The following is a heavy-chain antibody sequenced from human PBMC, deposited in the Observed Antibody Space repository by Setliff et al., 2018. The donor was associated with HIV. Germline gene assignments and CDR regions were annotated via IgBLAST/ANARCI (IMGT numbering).Heavy chain of an antibody. V-gene: IGHV4-34*01. J-gene: IGHJ6*03. Sequence: SETLSLTCAVYGGSLSGDYWSWIRQPPGKGLEWIGEINQSGSTNYNPSLKSRVIISVDTSKNQVSLKLSSVTASDTAVYYCARVSKTYWYSIPRDYYHHMDVWGKGTTVTVS. CDR1: GGSLSGDY. CDR2: INQSGST. CDR3: ARVSKTYWYSIPRDYYHHMDV. D-gene: IGHD2-8*02.